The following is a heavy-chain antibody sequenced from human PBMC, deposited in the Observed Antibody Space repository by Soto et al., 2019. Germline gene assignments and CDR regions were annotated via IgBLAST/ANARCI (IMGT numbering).Heavy chain of an antibody. Sequence: PSETLSLTCAVPGVSLTSGNWWTWVRQSPQRGLEYIGEIFHDGTANYYPSFERRVAMSVDTSRNQFSLKLTSVTAADTAVYFCARLVYDTRLNYMYFDFWGPGTLVTVSS. CDR3: ARLVYDTRLNYMYFDF. D-gene: IGHD3-10*01. V-gene: IGHV4-4*02. J-gene: IGHJ4*02. CDR2: IFHDGTA. CDR1: GVSLTSGNW.